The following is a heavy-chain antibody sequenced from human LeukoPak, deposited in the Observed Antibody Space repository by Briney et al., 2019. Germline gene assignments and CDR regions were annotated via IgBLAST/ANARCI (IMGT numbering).Heavy chain of an antibody. D-gene: IGHD6-6*01. V-gene: IGHV1-69*05. CDR1: GGTFSSYA. Sequence: GASVKVSCKASGGTFSSYAISWVRQAPGQGLEWMGGIIPIFGTANYAQKFQGRVTITTDESTSTAYMELSSLRSEDTAVYYCAREGPESGSSSPFVGYYYYMDVWGKGTTVTVSS. CDR3: AREGPESGSSSPFVGYYYYMDV. CDR2: IIPIFGTA. J-gene: IGHJ6*03.